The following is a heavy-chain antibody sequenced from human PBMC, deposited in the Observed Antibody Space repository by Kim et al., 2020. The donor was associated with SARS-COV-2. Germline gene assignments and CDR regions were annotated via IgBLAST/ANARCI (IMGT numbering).Heavy chain of an antibody. CDR3: AKMAIFGVVISLDY. V-gene: IGHV3-30*18. D-gene: IGHD3-3*02. J-gene: IGHJ4*02. CDR2: ISYDGSNK. CDR1: GFTFSSYG. Sequence: GRSLRLSCAASGFTFSSYGMHWVRQAPGKGLEWVAVISYDGSNKYYADSVKGRFTISRDNSKNTLYLQMNSLRAEDTAVYYCAKMAIFGVVISLDYWGQGTLVTVSS.